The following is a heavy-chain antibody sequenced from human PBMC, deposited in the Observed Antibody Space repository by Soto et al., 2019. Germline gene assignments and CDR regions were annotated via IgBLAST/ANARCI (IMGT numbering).Heavy chain of an antibody. V-gene: IGHV3-73*01. CDR2: IRSKANSYAT. D-gene: IGHD4-17*01. CDR3: TIRMTTVTTNDY. J-gene: IGHJ4*02. Sequence: PGGSLRLSCAAAGFTFSGSAMHWVRQASGKGLEWVGRIRSKANSYATAYAASVKGRFTISRDDSKNTAYLQMNSLKTEDTAVYYCTIRMTTVTTNDYWGQGTLVTVSS. CDR1: GFTFSGSA.